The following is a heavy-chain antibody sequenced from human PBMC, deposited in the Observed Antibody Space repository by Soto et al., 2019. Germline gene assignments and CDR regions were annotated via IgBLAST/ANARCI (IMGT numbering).Heavy chain of an antibody. D-gene: IGHD5-12*01. CDR1: GYTISTYD. CDR3: ARDIMAP. J-gene: IGHJ5*02. Sequence: ASVKVSCKASGYTISTYDINWVRQAAGQGLEWMGWMSPASGDTGYAPSFQGRVAMTRNISINTAYLELSGLTPEDTGLYYCARDIMAPWGQGTLVTVSS. V-gene: IGHV1-8*01. CDR2: MSPASGDT.